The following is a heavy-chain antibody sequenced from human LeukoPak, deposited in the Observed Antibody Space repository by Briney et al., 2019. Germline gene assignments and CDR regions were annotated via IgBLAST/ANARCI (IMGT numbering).Heavy chain of an antibody. V-gene: IGHV1-46*01. CDR3: ARDRWELPYYFDY. CDR2: LNSSGGST. CDR1: GYIFTDYY. J-gene: IGHJ4*02. D-gene: IGHD1-26*01. Sequence: ASVKISCKTSGYIFTDYYIHWVRQAPGQGLEWMGILNSSGGSTTYAQKFQGRITMTRDASTSTVYMELRRLRSEDTAGYYCARDRWELPYYFDYWGQGTLVTVSS.